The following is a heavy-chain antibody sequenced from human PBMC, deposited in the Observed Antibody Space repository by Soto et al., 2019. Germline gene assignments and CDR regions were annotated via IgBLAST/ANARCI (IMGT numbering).Heavy chain of an antibody. V-gene: IGHV4-34*01. CDR3: ARDVGIQLWSTRSCWFDP. D-gene: IGHD5-18*01. CDR2: INHSGST. CDR1: GGSFSGYY. J-gene: IGHJ5*02. Sequence: KPSETLSLTCAVYGGSFSGYYWSRIRQPPGKGLEWIGEINHSGSTNYNPSLKSRVTISVDTSKNQFSLKLSSVTAADTAVYYCARDVGIQLWSTRSCWFDPWGQGTLVTVSS.